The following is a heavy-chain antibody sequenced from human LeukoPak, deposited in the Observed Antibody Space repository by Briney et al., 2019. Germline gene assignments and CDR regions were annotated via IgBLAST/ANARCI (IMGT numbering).Heavy chain of an antibody. V-gene: IGHV3-30*04. CDR2: IGSDGTKK. J-gene: IGHJ4*02. D-gene: IGHD5/OR15-5a*01. CDR1: GFTFSDHP. Sequence: GRSLRLSCVASGFTFSDHPFHWVRQSPDKGLEWVALIGSDGTKKYYADSVQGRFTVSRENSKNTLFLQMNTLRADDTAVYFCARQMTSTRLFDSWGQGTLVTVSS. CDR3: ARQMTSTRLFDS.